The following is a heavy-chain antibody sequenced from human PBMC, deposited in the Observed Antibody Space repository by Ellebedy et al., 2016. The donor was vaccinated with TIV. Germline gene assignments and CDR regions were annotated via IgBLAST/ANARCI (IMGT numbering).Heavy chain of an antibody. CDR3: ARGYDILTGYRTVDAFDI. CDR2: IYYSGST. CDR1: GGSISSYY. V-gene: IGHV4-59*01. D-gene: IGHD3-9*01. Sequence: MPSETLSLTCTVSGGSISSYYWSWIRQPPGKGLEWIGYIYYSGSTNYNPSLKSRVTISVDTSKNQFSLKLSSVTAADTAVYYCARGYDILTGYRTVDAFDIWGQGKMVTVSS. J-gene: IGHJ3*02.